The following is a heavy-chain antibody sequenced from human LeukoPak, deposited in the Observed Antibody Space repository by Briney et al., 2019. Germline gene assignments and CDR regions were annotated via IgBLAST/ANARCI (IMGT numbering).Heavy chain of an antibody. V-gene: IGHV3-7*02. D-gene: IGHD3-9*01. CDR3: ARGQSRYFDWYLGFFDY. J-gene: IGHJ4*02. CDR2: IKRDGSET. CDR1: GFTFSNHW. Sequence: GGSLRLSCAPSGFTFSNHWMSWVRQAPGKGLEWVANIKRDGSETHYVDSVKGRFTIYRDNAKNSLYLQMNSLRADDTAVYYCARGQSRYFDWYLGFFDYWGQGTLVTVSS.